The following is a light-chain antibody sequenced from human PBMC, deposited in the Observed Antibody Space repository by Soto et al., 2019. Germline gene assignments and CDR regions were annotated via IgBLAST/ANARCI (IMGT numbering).Light chain of an antibody. CDR1: SSDVGGYNY. Sequence: QSVLTQPPSASGSPGQSVTISCTGTSSDVGGYNYVSWYQQHPGKAPKLMIYEVSKRPAGVSDRFSGSKSGNTASLTVSGLQAEDESYYYCSSYAGSNNVVFGAGTKLTVL. CDR3: SSYAGSNNVV. J-gene: IGLJ2*01. V-gene: IGLV2-8*01. CDR2: EVS.